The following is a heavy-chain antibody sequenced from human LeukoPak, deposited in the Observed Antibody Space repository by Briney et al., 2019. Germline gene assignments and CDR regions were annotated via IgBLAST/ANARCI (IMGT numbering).Heavy chain of an antibody. D-gene: IGHD4-17*01. V-gene: IGHV1-46*01. CDR3: AREEMGDYATGY. CDR1: GYTFTSYY. CDR2: INPSGGST. J-gene: IGHJ4*02. Sequence: VASVKFSCKASGYTFTSYYMHWVRQAPGQGLEWMGIINPSGGSTSYAQKFQGRVTMTRDTSTSTVYMELSSLRSEDTAVYYCAREEMGDYATGYWGQGTLVTVSS.